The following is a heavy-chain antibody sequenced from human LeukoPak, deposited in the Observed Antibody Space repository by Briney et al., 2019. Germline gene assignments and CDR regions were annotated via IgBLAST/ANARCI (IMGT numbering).Heavy chain of an antibody. D-gene: IGHD4-17*01. J-gene: IGHJ5*02. CDR1: GFTFSSYT. CDR2: ISNSGGST. V-gene: IGHV3-23*01. CDR3: AKDATVTANWFDP. Sequence: GGSLRLSCAASGFTFSSYTMNWVRQAPGKGPEWVSSISNSGGSTYYAGSVKGRFTISRDNSKSTLYLQLNSLRAEDTAFYYCAKDATVTANWFDPWGQGTLVTVSS.